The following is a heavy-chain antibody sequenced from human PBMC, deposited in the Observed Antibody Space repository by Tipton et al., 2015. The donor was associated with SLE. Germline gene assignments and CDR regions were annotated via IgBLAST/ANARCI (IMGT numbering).Heavy chain of an antibody. CDR1: GFTFSSSE. D-gene: IGHD2-2*01. Sequence: GSLRLSCEASGFTFSSSEMNWVRQAPGKGLEWVSYISYCGSIKNYADSVKGRFTISRDNAKKSVYLQMNSLRAEDTAVYYCAGGRYASIWGQGTLVTVSS. CDR3: AGGRYASI. V-gene: IGHV3-48*03. J-gene: IGHJ3*02. CDR2: ISYCGSIK.